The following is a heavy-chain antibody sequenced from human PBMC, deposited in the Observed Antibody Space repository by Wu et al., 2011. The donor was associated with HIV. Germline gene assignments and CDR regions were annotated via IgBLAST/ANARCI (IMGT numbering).Heavy chain of an antibody. Sequence: QVQLVQSGAEVKKPGASVKVSCKASGYTFTDYYMHWVRQAPGQGLEWMGWINPNSGDTNYAQRFQGRVTMTRDTSISTAYMELSRLRSDDTAVYYCARDPRKWLRLGDYYYGMDVWGQGTTVTVSS. CDR1: GYTFTDYY. V-gene: IGHV1-2*02. J-gene: IGHJ6*02. CDR2: INPNSGDT. D-gene: IGHD5-12*01. CDR3: ARDPRKWLRLGDYYYGMDV.